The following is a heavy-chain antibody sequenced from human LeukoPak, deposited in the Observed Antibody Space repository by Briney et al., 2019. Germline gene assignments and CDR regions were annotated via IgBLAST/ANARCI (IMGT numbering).Heavy chain of an antibody. J-gene: IGHJ6*04. V-gene: IGHV3-30*04. Sequence: GGSLRLPCAASGFTFSSYAMHWVRQAPGKGLEWVAVISYDGSNKYYADSVKGRFTISRDNSKNTLYLQMNSLRAEDTAVYYCARQEQQLVYYYYGMDVWGKGTTVTVSS. CDR1: GFTFSSYA. D-gene: IGHD6-13*01. CDR3: ARQEQQLVYYYYGMDV. CDR2: ISYDGSNK.